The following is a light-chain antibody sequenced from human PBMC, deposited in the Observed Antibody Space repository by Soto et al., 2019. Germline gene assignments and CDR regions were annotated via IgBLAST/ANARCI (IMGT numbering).Light chain of an antibody. J-gene: IGKJ4*01. Sequence: DIQMTQFPSPLSASVGDRVTTTCQASQGISSYLAWYQQKPGKAPKLLIYAASTLQSGVPSRFSGSGSGTDCTLTISSLQPEDFATYYCQQYNSYPLTFDGGTKVDIK. CDR2: AAS. V-gene: IGKV1-16*01. CDR3: QQYNSYPLT. CDR1: QGISSY.